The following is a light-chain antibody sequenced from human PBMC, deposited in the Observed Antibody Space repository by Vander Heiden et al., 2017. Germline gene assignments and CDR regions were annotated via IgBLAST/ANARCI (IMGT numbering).Light chain of an antibody. J-gene: IGLJ2*01. CDR3: QSADSSGTYSHVV. CDR1: ALPKQY. Sequence: YELTQPPSVSVSPGQTTRITCSGEALPKQYAYWYRQKPGQAPVLVIYKDSERPSGIPERFSGSSSGTTVTLTISGVQAEDEADYYCQSADSSGTYSHVVFGGGTKLTVL. CDR2: KDS. V-gene: IGLV3-25*03.